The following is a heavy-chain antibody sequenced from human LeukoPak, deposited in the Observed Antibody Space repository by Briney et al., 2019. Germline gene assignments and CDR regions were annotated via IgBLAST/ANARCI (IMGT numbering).Heavy chain of an antibody. D-gene: IGHD1-1*01. CDR1: GYTFSSYG. J-gene: IGHJ4*02. V-gene: IGHV1-18*01. CDR2: INAYNGNT. Sequence: ASVKVSCKASGYTFSSYGFSWVRQAPGQGLEWMGWINAYNGNTNYAQHLQGRVNMTTDTSTSTAYMELRSLRSDDTAVYYCARRQGTTLNFDYWGQGTLVTVSS. CDR3: ARRQGTTLNFDY.